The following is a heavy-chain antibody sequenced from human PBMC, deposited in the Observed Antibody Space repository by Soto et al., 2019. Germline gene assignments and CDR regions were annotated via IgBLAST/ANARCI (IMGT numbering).Heavy chain of an antibody. CDR3: AGFDDQLLFAAFDI. CDR1: GYTFTSYA. V-gene: IGHV1-3*01. D-gene: IGHD2-2*01. Sequence: ASVKVSCKASGYTFTSYAMHWVRQAPGQRLEWMGWINAGNGNTKYSQKFQGRVTITRDTSASTAYMELSSLRSEDTAVYYCAGFDDQLLFAAFDIWGQGTMVTVSS. J-gene: IGHJ3*02. CDR2: INAGNGNT.